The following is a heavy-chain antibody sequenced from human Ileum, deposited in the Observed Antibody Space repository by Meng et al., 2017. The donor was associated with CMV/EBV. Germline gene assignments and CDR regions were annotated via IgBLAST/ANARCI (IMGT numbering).Heavy chain of an antibody. J-gene: IGHJ4*02. Sequence: TFYNYAMSWVRQAPGQGLEWMGGIISVDGTTKYAEKFRDRVTITADKSTTTAYLEMSSLRSDDTALYYCATPVKHYAAWGGYPPFDFWGQGTLVTVSS. V-gene: IGHV1-69*06. CDR3: ATPVKHYAAWGGYPPFDF. CDR1: TFYNYA. D-gene: IGHD5-12*01. CDR2: IISVDGTT.